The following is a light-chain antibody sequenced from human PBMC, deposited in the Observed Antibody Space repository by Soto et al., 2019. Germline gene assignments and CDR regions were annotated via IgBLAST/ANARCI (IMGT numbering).Light chain of an antibody. CDR2: DVS. V-gene: IGLV2-14*01. J-gene: IGLJ1*01. CDR1: SSDVGGYNY. CDR3: SSYTSGSTLAVV. Sequence: QSALTQPASVSGSPGQSITISCTGTSSDVGGYNYVSWYQQHPGKAPKLMIYDVSNRPSGVSNRFSGSKSGNTASLTISGLQAEDEADYYCSSYTSGSTLAVVFGTGTKVTVL.